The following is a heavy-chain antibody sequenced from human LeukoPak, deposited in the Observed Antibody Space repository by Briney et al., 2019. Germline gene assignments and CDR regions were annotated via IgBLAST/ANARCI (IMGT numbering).Heavy chain of an antibody. Sequence: ASVKVSCKVSGYTLTELSMHWVRQAPGQGLEWMGWISAYNGNTNYAQKLQGRVTMTTDTSTSTAYMELRSLRSDDTAAYYCAREAAAGTYSRNFDYWGQGTLVTVSS. D-gene: IGHD6-13*01. CDR3: AREAAAGTYSRNFDY. J-gene: IGHJ4*02. CDR1: GYTLTELS. V-gene: IGHV1-18*01. CDR2: ISAYNGNT.